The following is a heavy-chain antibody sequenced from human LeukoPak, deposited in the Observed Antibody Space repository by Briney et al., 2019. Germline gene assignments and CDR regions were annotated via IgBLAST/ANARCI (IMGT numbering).Heavy chain of an antibody. J-gene: IGHJ4*02. CDR1: GGTFSSYA. CDR2: IIPIFGTA. V-gene: IGHV1-69*05. Sequence: SVKVSCKASGGTFSSYAISWVRQAPGQGLEWMGGIIPIFGTANYAQKFQGRVTITTDESTSTAYMELSSLRSEDTAVYYCARGSREYYYDSSGWYYSDYWGQGTLVTVSS. D-gene: IGHD3-22*01. CDR3: ARGSREYYYDSSGWYYSDY.